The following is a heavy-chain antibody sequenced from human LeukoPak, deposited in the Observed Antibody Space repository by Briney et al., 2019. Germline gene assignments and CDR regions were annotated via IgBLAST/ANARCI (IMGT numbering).Heavy chain of an antibody. CDR2: SYTSGST. CDR1: GGSISSGSYY. CDR3: ARDFVIAATTEYFQY. J-gene: IGHJ1*01. Sequence: KTSQTLSLTCTVSGGSISSGSYYWSWIRQPAGKGLEWIVHSYTSGSTKYNPSLKSRVPISADTSKNQLSLKLSSVTAADTAVYYCARDFVIAATTEYFQYWGQGTLVTVSS. V-gene: IGHV4-61*09. D-gene: IGHD6-13*01.